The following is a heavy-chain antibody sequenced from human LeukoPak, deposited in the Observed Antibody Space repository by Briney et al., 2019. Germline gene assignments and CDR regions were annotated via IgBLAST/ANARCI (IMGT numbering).Heavy chain of an antibody. Sequence: KPSETLSLTCAVYGGSFSGYYWSWIRQPPGKGLEWIGEINHSGSTNYNPSLKSRVTISVDTSKNQFSLKLSSVTAADTAVYYCARGLYYDYVWGNYRPPDYWGQGTLVTVSS. CDR2: INHSGST. CDR3: ARGLYYDYVWGNYRPPDY. V-gene: IGHV4-34*01. CDR1: GGSFSGYY. D-gene: IGHD3-16*02. J-gene: IGHJ4*02.